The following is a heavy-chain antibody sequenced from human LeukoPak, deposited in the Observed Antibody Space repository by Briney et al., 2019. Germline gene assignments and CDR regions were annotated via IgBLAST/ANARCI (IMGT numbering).Heavy chain of an antibody. CDR3: TRGAGWLIDY. Sequence: TSETLSLTCTVSDDSISDYYRGWIRQPPGKGLEWIGYIHNSGTSTYNLSLKSRVTISADTSKNQFSLKLNSMTTADTAVYYCTRGAGWLIDYWGQGILVTVSS. CDR2: IHNSGTS. V-gene: IGHV4-59*01. J-gene: IGHJ4*02. D-gene: IGHD3-16*01. CDR1: DDSISDYY.